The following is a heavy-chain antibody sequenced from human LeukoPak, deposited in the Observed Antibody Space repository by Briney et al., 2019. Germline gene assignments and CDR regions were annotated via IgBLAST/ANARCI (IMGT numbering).Heavy chain of an antibody. J-gene: IGHJ6*04. CDR2: ITPIFGTA. D-gene: IGHD3-10*01. V-gene: IGHV1-69*13. CDR3: ARAKTMVRDSFYYYGMDV. Sequence: SVKVSCKASGGTFSSYAISWVRQAPGQGLEWMGGITPIFGTANYAQKFQGRVTITADESTSTAYMELSSLRSEDTAVYYCARAKTMVRDSFYYYGMDVWGKGTTVTVSS. CDR1: GGTFSSYA.